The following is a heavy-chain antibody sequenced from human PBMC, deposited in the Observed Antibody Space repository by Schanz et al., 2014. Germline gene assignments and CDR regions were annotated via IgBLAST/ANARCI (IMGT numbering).Heavy chain of an antibody. D-gene: IGHD4-17*01. CDR3: AKDPHKDYGGKPQALDI. Sequence: DVRLVESGGGLVQPGGSLRLSCAASGFTFSSYAMTWVRQLAGQGLEWVSVISDNGDATYYADAVKGRFTISRDNSKNTLYLQMNSLRAEDTALYYCAKDPHKDYGGKPQALDIWGQGTMVTVSS. CDR2: ISDNGDAT. CDR1: GFTFSSYA. V-gene: IGHV3-23*04. J-gene: IGHJ3*02.